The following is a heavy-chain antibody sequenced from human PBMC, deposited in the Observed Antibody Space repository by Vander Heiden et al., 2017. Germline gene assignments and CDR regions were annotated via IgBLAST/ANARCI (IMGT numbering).Heavy chain of an antibody. CDR3: SRDPESNSGCDFEH. Sequence: EVQVVESGGGLVKPGGSLRLSCAVSGFSVSAYTMNWVRQAPGKGLEWVSSIRSSGSPIYYADSVKGRFTIFRDDAENSLYLQMNSLRVEDTTVYYGSRDPESNSGCDFEHWGQGTLVSVSS. CDR2: IRSSGSPI. V-gene: IGHV3-21*02. D-gene: IGHD6-19*01. CDR1: GFSVSAYT. J-gene: IGHJ4*02.